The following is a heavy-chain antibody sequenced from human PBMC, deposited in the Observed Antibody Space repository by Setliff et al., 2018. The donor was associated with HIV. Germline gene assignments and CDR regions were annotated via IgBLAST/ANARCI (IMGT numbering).Heavy chain of an antibody. CDR1: GGSFSGFY. J-gene: IGHJ5*02. CDR2: ITASGGA. V-gene: IGHV4-59*10. D-gene: IGHD3-3*01. Sequence: SETLSLTCAVYGGSFSGFYWNWIRQPAGKGLEWIGHITASGGATYNPSVKSRVSISLGSPSSEFSLRLTSVSAADTTVYYCARAVVFASGNFWFDPWGPGALVTVSS. CDR3: ARAVVFASGNFWFDP.